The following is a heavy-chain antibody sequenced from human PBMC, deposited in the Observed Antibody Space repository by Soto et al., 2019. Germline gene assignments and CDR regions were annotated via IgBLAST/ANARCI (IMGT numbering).Heavy chain of an antibody. CDR3: ARSSGGYSYNGMDV. CDR2: INPKSGDT. V-gene: IGHV1-2*02. J-gene: IGHJ6*02. Sequence: QEQLVQSGAEVKQPGASVKVSCKASGYTFTGYYIHWVRQAPGQGLGWMGWINPKSGDTKYAQKFQGRVTVTRDTSISTAYMELSRLRADDTAVYYCARSSGGYSYNGMDVWGQGTTVTVPS. CDR1: GYTFTGYY. D-gene: IGHD1-26*01.